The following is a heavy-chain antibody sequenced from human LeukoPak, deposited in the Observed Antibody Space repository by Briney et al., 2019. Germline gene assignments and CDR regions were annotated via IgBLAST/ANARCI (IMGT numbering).Heavy chain of an antibody. D-gene: IGHD3/OR15-3a*01. Sequence: GGSLRLSCAASGFTFDDYAMHWVRQAPGKGLEWVSGISWNSGSIGYADSVKGRFTISRDNAKNSLYLQMNSLTIEDTYMYYCARDSGWHKYDFAWGQGTLVTVSS. J-gene: IGHJ5*02. CDR3: ARDSGWHKYDFA. CDR2: ISWNSGSI. V-gene: IGHV3-9*01. CDR1: GFTFDDYA.